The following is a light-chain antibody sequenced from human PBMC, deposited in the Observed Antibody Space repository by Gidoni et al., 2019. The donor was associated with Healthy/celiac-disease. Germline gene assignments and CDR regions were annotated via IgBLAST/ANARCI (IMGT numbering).Light chain of an antibody. CDR3: SSYTSSRWA. V-gene: IGLV2-14*03. J-gene: IGLJ3*02. CDR2: DVS. Sequence: QSALTQPASVSGSPGQLITISCTGNSSDVGGYNYVSWYQQHPGKAPKLMIYDVSNRPSGVSNRFSGSKSGNTASLTISGLQAEDEADYYCSSYTSSRWAFGGGTKLTVL. CDR1: SSDVGGYNY.